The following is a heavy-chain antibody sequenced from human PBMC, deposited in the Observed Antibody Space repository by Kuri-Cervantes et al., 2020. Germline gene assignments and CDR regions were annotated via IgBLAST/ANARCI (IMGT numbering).Heavy chain of an antibody. D-gene: IGHD6-6*01. Sequence: ASVKVSCKASGYTFTSYGISWVRQAPGQGLEWMGGFDPEDGETIYAQKFQGRVTMTEDTSTDTAYMELSSLRSEDTAVYYCARGTTYSSSYLYYFDYWGQGTLVTVSS. CDR2: FDPEDGET. J-gene: IGHJ4*02. CDR1: GYTFTSYG. V-gene: IGHV1-24*01. CDR3: ARGTTYSSSYLYYFDY.